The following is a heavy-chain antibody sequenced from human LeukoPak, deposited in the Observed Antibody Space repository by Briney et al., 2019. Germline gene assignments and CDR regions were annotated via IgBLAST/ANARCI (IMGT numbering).Heavy chain of an antibody. CDR1: GFTFSSCG. CDR2: ISYDGSNK. CDR3: AKERARYSYGSSFDY. V-gene: IGHV3-30*18. Sequence: HPGGSLRLSCAASGFTFSSCGMHWVRQAPGKGLEWVAVISYDGSNKYYADSVKGRFTISRDNSKNTLYLQMNSLRAEDTAVYYCAKERARYSYGSSFDYWGQGTLVTVSS. J-gene: IGHJ4*02. D-gene: IGHD5-18*01.